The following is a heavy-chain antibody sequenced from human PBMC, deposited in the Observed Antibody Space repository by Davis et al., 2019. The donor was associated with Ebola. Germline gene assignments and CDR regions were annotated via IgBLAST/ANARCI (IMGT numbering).Heavy chain of an antibody. CDR2: ISSDSDYI. Sequence: PGGSLRLSCAASGFTFSSYSMNWVRQAPGKGLEWVSSISSDSDYIYYADSAKGRFTISRDNAKNSLYLQMNSLRAEDTAVYYCARAQFPTTSDHWGQGTLVTVSS. CDR3: ARAQFPTTSDH. D-gene: IGHD1-1*01. CDR1: GFTFSSYS. J-gene: IGHJ4*02. V-gene: IGHV3-21*04.